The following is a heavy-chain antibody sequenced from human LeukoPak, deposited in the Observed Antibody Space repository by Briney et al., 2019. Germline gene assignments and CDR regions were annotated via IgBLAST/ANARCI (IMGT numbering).Heavy chain of an antibody. CDR2: ISSSGTSM. J-gene: IGHJ4*02. CDR1: GFTFSSYE. D-gene: IGHD1-26*01. CDR3: ARVLGIVGG. V-gene: IGHV3-48*03. Sequence: GGSLRLSCAASGFTFSSYEMNWVRQAPGKGLEWVSYISSSGTSMYYADSVKGRFTISRDNAKNSLYPQMSSLGAEDTAVYYCARVLGIVGGWGQGTLVTVSS.